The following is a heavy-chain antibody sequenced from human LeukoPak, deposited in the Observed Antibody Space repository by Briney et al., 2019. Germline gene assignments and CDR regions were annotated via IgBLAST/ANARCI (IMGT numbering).Heavy chain of an antibody. CDR3: AKRAQYYYDSRSDAFDI. V-gene: IGHV3-23*01. J-gene: IGHJ3*02. D-gene: IGHD3-22*01. Sequence: GGSLRLSCAASGFTFSTYVMTWVRQAPGKGLEWVSAISGSGNTYYAGSVEGRFTISRDNSKNTLHLQMNILRAEDTAIYYCAKRAQYYYDSRSDAFDIWGQGTMVTVSS. CDR1: GFTFSTYV. CDR2: ISGSGNT.